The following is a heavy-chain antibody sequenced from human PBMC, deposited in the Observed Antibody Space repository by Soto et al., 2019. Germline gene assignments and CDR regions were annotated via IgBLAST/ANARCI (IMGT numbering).Heavy chain of an antibody. CDR3: GHRPDVGSNSF. D-gene: IGHD2-2*01. Sequence: PKQPLTLTCSFSVFSRSASGVGGEWIRQPRGKAPEWLALVYSNDDKRYSPSVKSRVSITKDTSKNRVVLTMTNVHPVDTATYYCGHRPDVGSNSFWGHGTMVTVSS. J-gene: IGHJ3*01. V-gene: IGHV2-5*01. CDR1: VFSRSASGVG. CDR2: VYSNDDK.